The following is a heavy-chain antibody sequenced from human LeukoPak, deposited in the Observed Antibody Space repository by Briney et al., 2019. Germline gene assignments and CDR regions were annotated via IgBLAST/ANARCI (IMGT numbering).Heavy chain of an antibody. CDR2: INPNSGGT. D-gene: IGHD5/OR15-5a*01. V-gene: IGHV1-2*02. J-gene: IGHJ4*02. CDR3: ASSRAPQNQADVYDFDY. CDR1: GYTFTGYY. Sequence: ASVKVSCKASGYTFTGYYIHWVRQAPGHGLEWMGWINPNSGGTKYAQKFQRRVTMTRDTSISTAYMELSRLGSDDTAVYYCASSRAPQNQADVYDFDYWGQGTLVTVSS.